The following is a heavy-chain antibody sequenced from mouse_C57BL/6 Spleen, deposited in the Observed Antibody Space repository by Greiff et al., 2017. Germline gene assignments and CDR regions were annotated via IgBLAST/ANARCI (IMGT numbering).Heavy chain of an antibody. CDR3: ARLDYGSSYWAMDY. J-gene: IGHJ4*01. Sequence: VQLQQPGAELVKPGASVKMSCKASGYTFTSYWITWVKQRPGQGLEWIGDTYPGSGSTNYNEKFKSKATLTVDTSSSTAYMQLSSLTSEDSAVYYCARLDYGSSYWAMDYWGQGTSVTVSS. V-gene: IGHV1-55*01. CDR2: TYPGSGST. CDR1: GYTFTSYW. D-gene: IGHD1-1*01.